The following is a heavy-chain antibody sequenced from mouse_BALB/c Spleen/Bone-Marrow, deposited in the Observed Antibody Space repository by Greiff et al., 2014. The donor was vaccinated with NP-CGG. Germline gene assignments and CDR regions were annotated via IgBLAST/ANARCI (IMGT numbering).Heavy chain of an antibody. Sequence: VKLQESDAELVKPGASVKISCKASGYTFTDHAIHWVKQKPEQGLEWIGYISPGNGAIKYNEKFKGKATLTADKSSSTAYMQRNSRTSEDPAVYFCLKRRYYAMDYWGQGTSVTVSS. V-gene: IGHV1S53*02. CDR2: ISPGNGAI. J-gene: IGHJ4*01. CDR3: LKRRYYAMDY. D-gene: IGHD1-2*01. CDR1: GYTFTDHA.